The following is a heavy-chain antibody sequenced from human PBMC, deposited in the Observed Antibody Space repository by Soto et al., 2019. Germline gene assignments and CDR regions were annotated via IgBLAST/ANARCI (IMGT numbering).Heavy chain of an antibody. V-gene: IGHV3-23*01. Sequence: EVQLLESGGGLVQPGGSLRLSCAASGFTFSTYAMIWVRQAPGKGLEWVSVITGSGGSTYYADSVKGRFTISRDTFKITQFLQMNSLRAEDNALYYPLKDRYDEHGGLDYWGRGTMVTVSP. D-gene: IGHD5-12*01. J-gene: IGHJ4*02. CDR2: ITGSGGST. CDR1: GFTFSTYA. CDR3: LKDRYDEHGGLDY.